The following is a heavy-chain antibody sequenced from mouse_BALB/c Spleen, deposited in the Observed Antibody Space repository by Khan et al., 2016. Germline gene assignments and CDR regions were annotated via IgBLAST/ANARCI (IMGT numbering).Heavy chain of an antibody. J-gene: IGHJ4*01. CDR1: GFSLTSYG. D-gene: IGHD2-3*01. V-gene: IGHV2-9*02. CDR3: ARGNGYYEDAMDY. Sequence: QVQLQQSGPGLVAPSQSLSITCTVSGFSLTSYGVHWVRQPPGKGLEWLGVIWAGGSTNYNSALMSRLSISRDKSKSQVFLKMNKLQTGDTATYYCARGNGYYEDAMDYWGQGTSVTVSS. CDR2: IWAGGST.